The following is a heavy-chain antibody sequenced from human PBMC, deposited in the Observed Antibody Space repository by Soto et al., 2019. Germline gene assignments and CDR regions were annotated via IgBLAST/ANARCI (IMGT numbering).Heavy chain of an antibody. Sequence: ASVKVSCKASGYTFTSYDINWVRQATGQGPEWMGWMNPNSGNTGYAQKFQGRVTMTRNTSISTAYMELSSLRSEDTAVYYCAREASATAYYYYYYYMDVWGKGTTVTVSS. J-gene: IGHJ6*03. V-gene: IGHV1-8*01. D-gene: IGHD5-12*01. CDR1: GYTFTSYD. CDR2: MNPNSGNT. CDR3: AREASATAYYYYYYYMDV.